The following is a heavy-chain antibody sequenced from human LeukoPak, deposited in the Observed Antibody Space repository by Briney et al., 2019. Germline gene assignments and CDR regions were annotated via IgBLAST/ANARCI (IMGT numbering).Heavy chain of an antibody. CDR1: GDSVSSNSAA. D-gene: IGHD3-10*01. CDR3: AKASHYYGSGSPYYYYGMDV. J-gene: IGHJ6*02. CDR2: TYYRSKWYN. Sequence: SQTLSLTCAISGDSVSSNSAAWNWIRQSPSRGLEWLGRTYYRSKWYNDYAVSVKSRITINPDTSKNQFSLQLNSVTPEDTAVYYCAKASHYYGSGSPYYYYGMDVWAQGTTVTVSS. V-gene: IGHV6-1*01.